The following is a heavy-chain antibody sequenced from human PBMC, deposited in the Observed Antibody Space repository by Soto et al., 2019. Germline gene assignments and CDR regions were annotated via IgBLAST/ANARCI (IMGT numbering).Heavy chain of an antibody. CDR2: ISAYDGNT. D-gene: IGHD2-2*01. V-gene: IGHV1-18*01. CDR3: ERDPHSSTSTTNFDY. J-gene: IGHJ4*02. CDR1: GYSFANYG. Sequence: QVQLVQSGAEVKKPGASVKVSCKASGYSFANYGIHWVRQAPGQGLEWVGWISAYDGNTNYAQKLQARVTMTTDTSTSTAYMELRSLRSDDTAVYYCERDPHSSTSTTNFDYWGQGTLVTVSS.